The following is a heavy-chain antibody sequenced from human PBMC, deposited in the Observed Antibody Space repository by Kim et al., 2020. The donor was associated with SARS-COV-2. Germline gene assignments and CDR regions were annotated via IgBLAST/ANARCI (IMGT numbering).Heavy chain of an antibody. D-gene: IGHD3-10*01. CDR2: IYYTGST. V-gene: IGHV4-30-4*01. CDR1: GGSISSGDYY. J-gene: IGHJ3*02. Sequence: SETLSLTCTVSGGSISSGDYYWSWIRQPPGKGLEWIGYIYYTGSTYYNPSLKSRVTISVDTSKNQFSLNLSSVTAADTAVYYCARGIYYALGPDAFNIWGQGTMVTVSS. CDR3: ARGIYYALGPDAFNI.